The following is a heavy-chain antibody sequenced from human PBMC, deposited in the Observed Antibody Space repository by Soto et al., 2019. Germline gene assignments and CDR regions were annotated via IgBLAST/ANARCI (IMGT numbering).Heavy chain of an antibody. V-gene: IGHV3-33*01. CDR2: IWYDGSNK. Sequence: PGGSLRLSCAASGFTFSSYGMHWVRQAPGKGLEWVAVIWYDGSNKYYADSVKGRFTISRDNSKNTLYLQMNSLRAEDTAVYYCARDHYRKAYDSSGYYYPYWGQGTLVTVSS. J-gene: IGHJ4*02. CDR3: ARDHYRKAYDSSGYYYPY. D-gene: IGHD3-22*01. CDR1: GFTFSSYG.